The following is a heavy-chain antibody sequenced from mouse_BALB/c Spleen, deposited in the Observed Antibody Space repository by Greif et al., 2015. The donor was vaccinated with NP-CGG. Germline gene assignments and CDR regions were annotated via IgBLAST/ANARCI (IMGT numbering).Heavy chain of an antibody. J-gene: IGHJ3*01. CDR3: ARGDDGYSWFAY. D-gene: IGHD2-3*01. CDR2: INSNGGST. CDR1: GFTFSSYG. V-gene: IGHV5-6-3*01. Sequence: EVKVEESGGGLVQPGGSLKLSCAASGFTFSSYGMSWVRQTPDKRLELVATINSNGGSTYYPDSVKGRFTISRDNAKNTLYLQMSSPKSEDTAMYYCARGDDGYSWFAYWGQGTLVTVSA.